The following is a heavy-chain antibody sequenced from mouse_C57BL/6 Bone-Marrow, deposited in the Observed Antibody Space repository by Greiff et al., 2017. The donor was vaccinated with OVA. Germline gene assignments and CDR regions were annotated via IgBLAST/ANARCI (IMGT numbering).Heavy chain of an antibody. V-gene: IGHV5-15*01. D-gene: IGHD1-1*01. J-gene: IGHJ1*03. CDR2: ISNLAYSI. Sequence: DVKLVESGGGLVQPGGSLKLSCAASGFTFSDYGMAWVRQAPRKGPEWVAFISNLAYSIYYADTVTGRFTISRENAKNTLYLEMSSLRSEDTAMYYCARQTNYSYDVWGTGTTVTVSS. CDR3: ARQTNYSYDV. CDR1: GFTFSDYG.